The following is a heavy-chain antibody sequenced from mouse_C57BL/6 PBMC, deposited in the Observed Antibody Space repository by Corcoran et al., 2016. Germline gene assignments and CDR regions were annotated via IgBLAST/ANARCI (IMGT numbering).Heavy chain of an antibody. CDR2: INPNNGGT. D-gene: IGHD1-1*01. V-gene: IGHV1-26*01. J-gene: IGHJ2*01. CDR3: ARSYYGSSYD. CDR1: GYTFTDYY. Sequence: EVQLQQSGPELVKPGASVKISCKASGYTFTDYYMNWVKQSHGKSLEWIGDINPNNGGTSYNQKFKGKATLTVDKSSSTAYMELRSLTSEDSAVYYCARSYYGSSYDWGQGTTLTASS.